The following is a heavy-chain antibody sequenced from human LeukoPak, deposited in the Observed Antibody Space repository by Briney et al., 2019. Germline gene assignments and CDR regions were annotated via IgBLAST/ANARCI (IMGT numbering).Heavy chain of an antibody. CDR1: GFTFSSYA. Sequence: PGGSLRLSCAASGFTFSSYAMHWVRQAPGKGLEWVAVISYDGSNKYYADSVKGRFTISRDNSKNTLYLQMNNLRAEDTAVYYCATDLNWANVWGQGALVTVSS. CDR2: ISYDGSNK. J-gene: IGHJ4*02. D-gene: IGHD7-27*01. CDR3: ATDLNWANV. V-gene: IGHV3-30-3*01.